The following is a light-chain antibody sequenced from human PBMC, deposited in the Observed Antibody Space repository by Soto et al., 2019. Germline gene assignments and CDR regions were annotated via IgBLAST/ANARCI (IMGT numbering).Light chain of an antibody. CDR1: QDISNY. CDR3: QQYDNLPLT. CDR2: DAS. J-gene: IGKJ4*01. Sequence: DIQMTQSPSSLSASVGDRVTITCQASQDISNYLNWYQQKPGKAPKLLIYDASNLETGVPSRFSGIRSGTDFTFTISSLQPEDIATYYCQQYDNLPLTFGGGTKVEIK. V-gene: IGKV1-33*01.